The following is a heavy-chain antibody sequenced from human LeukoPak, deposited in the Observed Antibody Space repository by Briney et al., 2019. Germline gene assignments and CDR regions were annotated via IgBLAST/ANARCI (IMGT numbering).Heavy chain of an antibody. CDR2: IWYDGSNK. D-gene: IGHD1-26*01. Sequence: SCKASGYTFTYYAMHWVRQAPGKGLEWVTVIWYDGSNKYYADSVKGRFTISRDNSKNTLYLQMNSLRAEDTAVYYCARERWELPDKYGMDVWGQGTTVTVSS. J-gene: IGHJ6*02. CDR1: GYTFTYYA. V-gene: IGHV3-33*01. CDR3: ARERWELPDKYGMDV.